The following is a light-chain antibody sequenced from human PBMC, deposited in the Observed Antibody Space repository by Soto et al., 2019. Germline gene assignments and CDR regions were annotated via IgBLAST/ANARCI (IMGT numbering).Light chain of an antibody. CDR1: QSISSW. Sequence: DIQMTQSPSTLSASVGDRVTITCRASQSISSWLAWYQQRPGKAPNLLIYDASTLESGVPSRFSGSGSGTEFTLTISSLQPDDFAAYYCQQYNSHSWTFGQGTKLEIK. J-gene: IGKJ1*01. CDR3: QQYNSHSWT. V-gene: IGKV1-5*01. CDR2: DAS.